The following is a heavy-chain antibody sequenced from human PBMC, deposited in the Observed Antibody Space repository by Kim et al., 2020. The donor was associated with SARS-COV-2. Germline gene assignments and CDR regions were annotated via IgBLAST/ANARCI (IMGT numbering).Heavy chain of an antibody. CDR2: INHSGST. CDR3: ASLHSGYGRGGYRSNYFDY. CDR1: GGSFSGYY. Sequence: SETLSLTCAVYGGSFSGYYWSWIRQPPGKGLEWIGEINHSGSTNYNPSLKSRVTISVDTSKNQFSLKLSSVTAADTAVYYCASLHSGYGRGGYRSNYFDYWGQGTLVTVSS. V-gene: IGHV4-34*01. D-gene: IGHD5-12*01. J-gene: IGHJ4*02.